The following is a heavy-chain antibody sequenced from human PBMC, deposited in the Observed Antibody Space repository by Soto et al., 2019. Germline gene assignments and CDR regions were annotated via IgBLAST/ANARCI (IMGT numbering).Heavy chain of an antibody. V-gene: IGHV1-69*13. J-gene: IGHJ6*02. CDR2: IIPIFGTA. CDR3: ARDRYSSSDYYYYYGMDV. D-gene: IGHD6-6*01. Sequence: ASVKVSCKASGGTFSSYAISWVRQASGQGLEWMGGIIPIFGTANYAQKFQGRVTITADESTSTAYMELSSLRSEDTAVYYCARDRYSSSDYYYYYGMDVWGQGTTVTVSS. CDR1: GGTFSSYA.